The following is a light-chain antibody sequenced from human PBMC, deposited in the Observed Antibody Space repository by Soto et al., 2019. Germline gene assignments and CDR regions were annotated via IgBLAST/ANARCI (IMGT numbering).Light chain of an antibody. Sequence: EIVLTQSPGTLSLSPGERATLSCRASQSVSSSYLAWYQHKPGQAPRLLIYGASSRATGIPDRFSGSGSGTDFTLTISRLEPEEFAVYYGQQYGRTPYTFGQGTKLEIK. CDR3: QQYGRTPYT. J-gene: IGKJ2*01. CDR2: GAS. CDR1: QSVSSSY. V-gene: IGKV3-20*01.